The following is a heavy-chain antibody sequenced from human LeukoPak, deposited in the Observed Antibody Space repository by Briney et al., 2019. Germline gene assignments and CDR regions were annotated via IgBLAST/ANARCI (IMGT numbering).Heavy chain of an antibody. J-gene: IGHJ6*02. V-gene: IGHV1-46*01. Sequence: ASVKVSCKASGYTFTGYDINWVRQAPGQGLEWMGIINPSGGSTSYAQKFQGRVTMTRDTSTSTVYMELSSLRSEDTAVYYCARGYGEGYYYYYGMDVWGQGTTVTVSS. CDR1: GYTFTGYD. CDR2: INPSGGST. CDR3: ARGYGEGYYYYYGMDV. D-gene: IGHD4-17*01.